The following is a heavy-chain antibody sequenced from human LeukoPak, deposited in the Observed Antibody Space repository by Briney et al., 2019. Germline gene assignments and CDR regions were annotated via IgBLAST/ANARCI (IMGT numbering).Heavy chain of an antibody. V-gene: IGHV3-48*01. CDR3: ARANWNDNWFDP. CDR2: ISSGSSRI. CDR1: GFNFFTYT. D-gene: IGHD1-20*01. Sequence: PGGSLRLSCAASGFNFFTYTMNWVRQAPGRGLEWVSYISSGSSRIYYADSVKGRFTISRDNSKNTLYLQMNSLRAEDTAVYYCARANWNDNWFDPWGQGTLVTVSS. J-gene: IGHJ5*02.